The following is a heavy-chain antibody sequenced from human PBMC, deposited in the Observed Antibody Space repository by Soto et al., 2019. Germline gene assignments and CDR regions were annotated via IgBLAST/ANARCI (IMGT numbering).Heavy chain of an antibody. Sequence: QVQLVQSGAEVKKPGSSVKVSCKVSGGTFSSYAISWVRQAPGQGLKWMGQIIPLFGTSKYAQKFQGRVTITADKSTSTAYMELSSLKSEDTAFYYCARLYSGSPYWYFDLWGRGTLVTVSS. V-gene: IGHV1-69*06. CDR2: IIPLFGTS. CDR3: ARLYSGSPYWYFDL. CDR1: GGTFSSYA. J-gene: IGHJ2*01. D-gene: IGHD1-26*01.